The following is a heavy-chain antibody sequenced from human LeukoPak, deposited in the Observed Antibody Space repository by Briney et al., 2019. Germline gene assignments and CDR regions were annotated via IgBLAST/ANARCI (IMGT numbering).Heavy chain of an antibody. CDR2: IITNLAST. Sequence: ASVKVSYKASGRAFSGYTITWVRQAPGQGLEWLGGIITNLASTNYAQKFQGRVTISADDSTSTAYMQLRSLTSEDTAFYYCALAFSGYDRWFPEPPDQWGQGTLVTVSS. CDR1: GRAFSGYT. J-gene: IGHJ4*02. V-gene: IGHV1-69*13. D-gene: IGHD5-12*01. CDR3: ALAFSGYDRWFPEPPDQ.